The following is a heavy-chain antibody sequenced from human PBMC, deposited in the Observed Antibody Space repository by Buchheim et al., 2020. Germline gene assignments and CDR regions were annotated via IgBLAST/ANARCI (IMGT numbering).Heavy chain of an antibody. D-gene: IGHD3-10*01. CDR2: ISFDGDNK. J-gene: IGHJ4*02. CDR3: ARVSGITLDSDFDY. Sequence: QAQLVESGGGVVQPGRSLRLSCVASGFDFNTYDVHWVRQAPGKGLEWVAVISFDGDNKNYADSVKGRFTISRDNSKNTLYLQMNSLRAEDTAVYYCARVSGITLDSDFDYWGQGTL. V-gene: IGHV3-30*03. CDR1: GFDFNTYD.